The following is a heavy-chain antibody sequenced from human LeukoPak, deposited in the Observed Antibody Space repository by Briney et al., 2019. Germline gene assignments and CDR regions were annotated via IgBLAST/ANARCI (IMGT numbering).Heavy chain of an antibody. CDR3: ARSLRECSSTSCYTGGFDY. CDR2: IYSGGFT. D-gene: IGHD2-2*02. CDR1: GFSVSGNY. V-gene: IGHV3-53*01. J-gene: IGHJ4*02. Sequence: GGSLRLSCAASGFSVSGNYMNWVRQAPGKGLEWVSVIYSGGFTYFADSIKGRFTISRDNSKNTLYLQMNSLRAEDTAVYYCARSLRECSSTSCYTGGFDYWGQGTLVTVSS.